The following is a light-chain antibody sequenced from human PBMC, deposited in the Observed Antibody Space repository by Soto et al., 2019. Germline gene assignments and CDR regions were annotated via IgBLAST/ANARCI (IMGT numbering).Light chain of an antibody. CDR1: QHIGTW. CDR3: QQYNTYSYT. Sequence: IQMAQSPSALSASVGDRVTITCRASQHIGTWLAWYQQKPGKAPKLLIHEASILNSGVPSRFSGSGSGRDFTLTIKSLQPDDFATYYCQQYNTYSYTFGQGTTLEI. V-gene: IGKV1-5*03. J-gene: IGKJ2*01. CDR2: EAS.